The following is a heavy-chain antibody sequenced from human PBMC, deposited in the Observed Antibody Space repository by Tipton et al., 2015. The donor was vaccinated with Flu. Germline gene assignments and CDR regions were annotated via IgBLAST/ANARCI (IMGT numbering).Heavy chain of an antibody. D-gene: IGHD5-18*01. CDR3: VKGASVYSYGPRGFDY. CDR1: GFTFSSYA. V-gene: IGHV3-64D*06. CDR2: ISSNGVST. J-gene: IGHJ4*02. Sequence: SLRLSCSASGFTFSSYAMHWVRQAPGKGLEYVSAISSNGVSTYYADSVKGRFTISRDNSKNTLYLQMSSLRAEDTAVYYCVKGASVYSYGPRGFDYWGQGTLVTVSS.